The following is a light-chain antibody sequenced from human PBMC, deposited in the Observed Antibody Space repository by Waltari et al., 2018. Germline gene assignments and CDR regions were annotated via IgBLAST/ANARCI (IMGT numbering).Light chain of an antibody. CDR1: SSDVGGYNY. Sequence: QSALTQPASVSGSPGQSITIPCTGTSSDVGGYNYASWYQQHPGKAPKLLIYEVSNRPSGVSKRFSGSKSGTTASLTISELQAEDEADYYCSSYTSSSTVVFGGGTKLTVL. J-gene: IGLJ2*01. CDR2: EVS. CDR3: SSYTSSSTVV. V-gene: IGLV2-14*01.